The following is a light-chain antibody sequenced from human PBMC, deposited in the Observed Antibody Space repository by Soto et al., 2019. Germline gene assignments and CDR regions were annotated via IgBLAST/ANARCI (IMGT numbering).Light chain of an antibody. CDR3: YSYTSSNTYV. CDR2: DVS. CDR1: SSDVGGYNY. V-gene: IGLV2-14*03. Sequence: QSVLTQPASVSGSPGQSITISCTGTSSDVGGYNYVSWYQHHPGKVPQLMIYDVSSRPSGVSNRFSGSKSGNTASLTISGLQAEDEADYYCYSYTSSNTYVFGTGTKSPS. J-gene: IGLJ1*01.